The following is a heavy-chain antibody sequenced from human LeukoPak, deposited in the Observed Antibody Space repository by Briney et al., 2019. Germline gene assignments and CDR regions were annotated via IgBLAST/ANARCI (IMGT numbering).Heavy chain of an antibody. CDR1: GFIVSSNY. J-gene: IGHJ4*02. D-gene: IGHD2-8*01. CDR3: ARVGTGTSGYFDY. Sequence: GGSLRPSCAASGFIVSSNYMSWDRQAPGKGLEWVSIIYSGGSTYYADSVKGRFTISRENSKNTVYLQMNSLRGEDTAMYYCARVGTGTSGYFDYWGQGALVTVSS. CDR2: IYSGGST. V-gene: IGHV3-53*01.